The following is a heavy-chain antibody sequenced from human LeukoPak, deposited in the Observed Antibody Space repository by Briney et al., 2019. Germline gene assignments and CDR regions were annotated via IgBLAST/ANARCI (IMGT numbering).Heavy chain of an antibody. J-gene: IGHJ6*02. V-gene: IGHV3-23*01. CDR1: GFTFSSYA. D-gene: IGHD5-18*01. CDR2: ISGSGGST. CDR3: ARDRAVDTGDYGMDV. Sequence: PGGSLRLSCAASGFTFSSYAMSWVRQAPGKGLEWVSAISGSGGSTYYADSVKGRFTISRDNSKNTLYLQMNSLRAEDTAVYYCARDRAVDTGDYGMDVWGQGTTVTVSS.